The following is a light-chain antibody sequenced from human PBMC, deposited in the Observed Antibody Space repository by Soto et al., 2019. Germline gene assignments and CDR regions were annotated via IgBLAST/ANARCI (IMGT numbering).Light chain of an antibody. Sequence: EIVLTQSPGTLSLSPGERATLSCRASQSFSSYLAWYQQKPGQAPRLLIYDASTRATGVPPRFSGSGSGTDFTLTISSLEPEDFAVYFCQQRNVWPQLTFGGGTKVDI. CDR3: QQRNVWPQLT. CDR1: QSFSSY. J-gene: IGKJ4*01. V-gene: IGKV3-11*01. CDR2: DAS.